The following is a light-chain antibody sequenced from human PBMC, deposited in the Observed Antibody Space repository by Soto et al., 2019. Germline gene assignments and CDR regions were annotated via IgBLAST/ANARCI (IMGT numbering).Light chain of an antibody. V-gene: IGLV1-40*01. J-gene: IGLJ2*01. CDR3: QSYDSSLIGVI. CDR1: SSNIGAGYD. CDR2: GNS. Sequence: QSVLTQPPSVSGAPGQSITISCTGSSSNIGAGYDVHWYQQLPGTAPKVLIYGNSNRPSGVPDRFSGSKSGTSGSLAITGLQAEDEADYYCQSYDSSLIGVIFGGGTKLTVL.